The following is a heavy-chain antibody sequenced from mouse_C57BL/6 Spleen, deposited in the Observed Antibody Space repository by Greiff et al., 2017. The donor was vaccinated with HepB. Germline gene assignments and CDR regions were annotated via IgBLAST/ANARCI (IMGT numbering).Heavy chain of an antibody. V-gene: IGHV1-53*01. D-gene: IGHD1-1*01. J-gene: IGHJ4*01. CDR1: GYTFTSYW. CDR3: ARDYYGSSSYYYAMDY. Sequence: QVQLQQPGTELVKPGASVKLSCKASGYTFTSYWMRWVKQRPGQGLEWIGNINPSNGGTNYNEKFKSKATLTVDKSSSTAYMQLSSLTSEDSAVYYCARDYYGSSSYYYAMDYWGQGTSVTVSS. CDR2: INPSNGGT.